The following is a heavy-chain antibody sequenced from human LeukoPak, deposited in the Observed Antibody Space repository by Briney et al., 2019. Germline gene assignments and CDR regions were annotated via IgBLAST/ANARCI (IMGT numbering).Heavy chain of an antibody. Sequence: SVKVSCKASGGTFSNYDFTFTSYAISWVRQAPGQGLEWMGGIIPIYGRADYPQRFQGRVTITADESTRTVTMQLSSLRSEDTAVYYCAGFFYDNSNDAFDIWGQGTVVTVS. CDR3: AGFFYDNSNDAFDI. D-gene: IGHD3-22*01. J-gene: IGHJ3*02. CDR1: GGTFSNYDFTFTSYA. CDR2: IIPIYGRA. V-gene: IGHV1-69*13.